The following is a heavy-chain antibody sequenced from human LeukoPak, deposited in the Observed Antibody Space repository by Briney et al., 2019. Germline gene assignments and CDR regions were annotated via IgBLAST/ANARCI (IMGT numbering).Heavy chain of an antibody. V-gene: IGHV6-1*01. J-gene: IGHJ4*02. Sequence: SQTLSLTCALSGDSVSSNSAAWNWIRQSPSRGLEWLGMTFYRFKWYNDYAVSVKSRITINPDTSKNQFYLQLNSVTPEQTAVFYCARDRMDTAMVKYNDYWGQGTLVAVSS. CDR3: ARDRMDTAMVKYNDY. CDR2: TFYRFKWYN. CDR1: GDSVSSNSAA. D-gene: IGHD5-18*01.